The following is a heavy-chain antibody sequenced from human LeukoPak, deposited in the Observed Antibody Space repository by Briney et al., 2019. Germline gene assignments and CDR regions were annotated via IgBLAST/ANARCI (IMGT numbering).Heavy chain of an antibody. J-gene: IGHJ6*02. V-gene: IGHV3-30*02. CDR3: AKSMVSLYGMDV. Sequence: GGSLRLSCAASGFTFSIYGMHWVRQAPGKGLEWVAFIRYDGSNKYYADSVKGRFTISRDNSKNTLYLQMNSLRAEDTAVYYCAKSMVSLYGMDVWGQGTTVTVSS. CDR2: IRYDGSNK. D-gene: IGHD5-18*01. CDR1: GFTFSIYG.